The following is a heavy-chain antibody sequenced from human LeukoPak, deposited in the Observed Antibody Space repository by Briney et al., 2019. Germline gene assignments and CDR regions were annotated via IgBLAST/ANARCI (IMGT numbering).Heavy chain of an antibody. Sequence: SETLSLTCTVSGGSISSNSYYWGWIRQPPGKGLEWIGSTYYSGSTYYNPSLKSRVTISVDTSKNHFSLKLSSVTAADTALYYCARLGTYYDSSAYYYLIDYWGQGTLVTVSS. CDR1: GGSISSNSYY. J-gene: IGHJ4*02. D-gene: IGHD3-22*01. CDR2: TYYSGST. CDR3: ARLGTYYDSSAYYYLIDY. V-gene: IGHV4-39*02.